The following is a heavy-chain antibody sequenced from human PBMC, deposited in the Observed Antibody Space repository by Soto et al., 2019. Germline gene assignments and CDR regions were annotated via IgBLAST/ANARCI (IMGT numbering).Heavy chain of an antibody. Sequence: EVQLLESGGGLVQPGGSLRLSCAASAFTFSSYAMNWVRQAPGKGLEWVSTITGSGETTYYGDSVKGRFTISRDNSKNTRYLQMDNLTADDTAIYYCAKSQIGAAHYGDYWGQGTLVTVSS. D-gene: IGHD3-16*01. CDR1: AFTFSSYA. CDR2: ITGSGETT. CDR3: AKSQIGAAHYGDY. J-gene: IGHJ4*02. V-gene: IGHV3-23*01.